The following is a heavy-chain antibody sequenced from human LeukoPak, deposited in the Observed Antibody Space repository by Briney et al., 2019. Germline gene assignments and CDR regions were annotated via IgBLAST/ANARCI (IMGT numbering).Heavy chain of an antibody. CDR3: ASHYCSGGSCYLLAIDY. J-gene: IGHJ4*02. D-gene: IGHD2-15*01. CDR2: IIPIFGTA. CDR1: GGTFSIYA. V-gene: IGHV1-69*13. Sequence: SGKLCCKSSGGTFSIYAISWVRHAPGQGLEWMGGIIPIFGTANYAQKFQGRVTITADESTSTAYMELSSLRSEDTAVYYCASHYCSGGSCYLLAIDYWGQGTLVTVSS.